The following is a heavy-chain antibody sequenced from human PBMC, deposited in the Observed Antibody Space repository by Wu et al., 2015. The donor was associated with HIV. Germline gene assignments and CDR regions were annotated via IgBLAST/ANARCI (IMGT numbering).Heavy chain of an antibody. CDR2: INPNSGGT. J-gene: IGHJ4*02. CDR1: GYTFTSFY. Sequence: QVQLAQSGAEVKKPGASVKVSCKASGYTFTSFYIHWVRQAPGQGLEWMGWINPNSGGTTYAQNFQGRVTMTRDTSISTAYMELRRLRSDDTAMYYCAKVGDPYDDFWSGYGRAFDYWGQGTLVTVSS. CDR3: AKVGDPYDDFWSGYGRAFDY. V-gene: IGHV1-2*02. D-gene: IGHD3-3*01.